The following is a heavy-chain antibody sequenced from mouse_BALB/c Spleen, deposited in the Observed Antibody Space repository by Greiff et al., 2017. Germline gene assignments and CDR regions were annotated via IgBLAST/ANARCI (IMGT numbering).Heavy chain of an antibody. Sequence: VQLVESGPELVKPGASVKISCKASGYAFSSSWMNWVKQRPGQGLEWIGRIYPGDGDTNYNGKFKGKATLTADKSSSTAYMQLSSLTSVDSAVYFCARSPYGNYVAWFAYWGQGTLVTVSA. D-gene: IGHD2-1*01. CDR1: GYAFSSSW. CDR3: ARSPYGNYVAWFAY. CDR2: IYPGDGDT. V-gene: IGHV1-82*01. J-gene: IGHJ3*01.